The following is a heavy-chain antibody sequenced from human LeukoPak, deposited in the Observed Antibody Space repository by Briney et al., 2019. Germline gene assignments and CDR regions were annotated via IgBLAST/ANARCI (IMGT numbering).Heavy chain of an antibody. CDR3: ARFPSTSGHFDY. V-gene: IGHV4-34*01. J-gene: IGHJ4*02. CDR1: GGSFSGYY. CDR2: INHSGST. D-gene: IGHD5/OR15-5a*01. Sequence: SETLSLTCAVYGGSFSGYYWSWIRQPPGKGLEWIGEINHSGSTNYNPSLKSRVTISVDTSKNQFSLKLSSVTAADTAVYYCARFPSTSGHFDYWGQGTLVTVSS.